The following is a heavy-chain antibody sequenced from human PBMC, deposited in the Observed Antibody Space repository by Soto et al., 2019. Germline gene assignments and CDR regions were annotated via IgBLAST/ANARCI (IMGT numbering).Heavy chain of an antibody. J-gene: IGHJ5*02. Sequence: QITLKESGPTLVKPTQTLTLTCTFSGFSLSTSGVGVGWIRQPPGKALEWLALIYWDDDKRYSPSLKSRLTITKETSKNQVVLTMTNMDPVDTATYYCAHRRRFCSGNSRYSIWFDPWGQGTLVTVSS. D-gene: IGHD2-15*01. CDR2: IYWDDDK. CDR3: AHRRRFCSGNSRYSIWFDP. CDR1: GFSLSTSGVG. V-gene: IGHV2-5*02.